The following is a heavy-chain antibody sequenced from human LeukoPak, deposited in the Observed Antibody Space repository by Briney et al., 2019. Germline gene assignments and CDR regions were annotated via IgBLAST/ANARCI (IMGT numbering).Heavy chain of an antibody. CDR2: IYYSGST. J-gene: IGHJ4*02. V-gene: IGHV4-61*01. CDR3: ARGQKIPRGGFDY. Sequence: PSETLSLTCTVSGGSFSSGSYYWSWIRQPPGTGLEWIGYIYYSGSTNYNPSLKSRVTISVDTSKNQFSLKLSSVTAADTAVYYCARGQKIPRGGFDYWGQGTLVTVSS. CDR1: GGSFSSGSYY. D-gene: IGHD3-10*01.